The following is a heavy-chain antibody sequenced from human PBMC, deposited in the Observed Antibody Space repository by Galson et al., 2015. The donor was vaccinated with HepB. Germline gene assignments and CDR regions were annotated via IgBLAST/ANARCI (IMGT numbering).Heavy chain of an antibody. CDR1: GGSISSGGYY. CDR2: IYYSGST. V-gene: IGHV4-31*03. J-gene: IGHJ6*04. CDR3: ASSITMVQGVLDV. D-gene: IGHD3-10*01. Sequence: TLSLTCTVSGGSISSGGYYWSWIRQHPGKGLEWIGYIYYSGSTYYNPSLKSRVTISVDTSKNQFSLKLSSVTAADTAVYYCASSITMVQGVLDVWGKGTTVTVSS.